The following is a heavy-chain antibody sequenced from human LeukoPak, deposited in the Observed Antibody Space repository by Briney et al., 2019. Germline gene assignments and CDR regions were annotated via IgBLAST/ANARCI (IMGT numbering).Heavy chain of an antibody. J-gene: IGHJ5*02. D-gene: IGHD3-10*01. CDR1: GGSISSYY. Sequence: TSETLSLTCTVSGGSISSYYWSWIRQPPGKGLEWIGYIYYSGSTNYNPSLKSRVTISVDTSKNQFSLKLSSVTAADTAVYYCARDRTYYYGSGKEGDWFDPWGQGTLVTVSS. CDR3: ARDRTYYYGSGKEGDWFDP. CDR2: IYYSGST. V-gene: IGHV4-59*01.